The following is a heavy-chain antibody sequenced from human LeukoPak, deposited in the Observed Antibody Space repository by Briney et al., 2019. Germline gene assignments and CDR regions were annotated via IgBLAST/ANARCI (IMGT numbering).Heavy chain of an antibody. J-gene: IGHJ4*02. CDR2: IRSKAYGGTT. CDR1: GFTFGDYA. Sequence: PGGSLRLSCTASGFTFGDYAMSWFRQAPGKGLEWVGFIRSKAYGGTTEHAASVKGRFTISRDDSKSIAYLQMNSLKTEDTAMYYCTRVMAAAGTGLGFDYWGQGTLVTVSS. CDR3: TRVMAAAGTGLGFDY. V-gene: IGHV3-49*03. D-gene: IGHD6-13*01.